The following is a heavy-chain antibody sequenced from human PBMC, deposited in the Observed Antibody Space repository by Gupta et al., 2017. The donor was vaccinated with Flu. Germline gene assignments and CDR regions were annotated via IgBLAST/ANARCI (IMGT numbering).Heavy chain of an antibody. D-gene: IGHD2-21*01. V-gene: IGHV3-53*01. CDR3: ARFGDTTSWYLDY. CDR2: IYRDGKT. CDR1: TVSSNY. Sequence: TVSSNYMGGVRQAPGKGLEWVSIIYRDGKTYYADSVKGRFTISRDSSNNTVTLQVTSLRAEDTAKYFCARFGDTTSWYLDYWGQGTLVTVS. J-gene: IGHJ4*02.